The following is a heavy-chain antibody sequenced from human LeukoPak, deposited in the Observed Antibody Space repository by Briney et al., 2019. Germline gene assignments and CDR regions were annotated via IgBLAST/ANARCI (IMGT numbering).Heavy chain of an antibody. CDR2: ISSSSSTI. CDR3: ARVKVWDDILTGYYPRLGYYYYYGMDV. CDR1: GFTFSSYW. D-gene: IGHD3-9*01. Sequence: GGSLRLSCAASGFTFSSYWMSWVRQAPGKGLEWVSYISSSSSTIYYADSVKGRFTISRDNAKNSLYLQMNSLRDEDTAVYYCARVKVWDDILTGYYPRLGYYYYYGMDVWGQGTTVTVSS. J-gene: IGHJ6*02. V-gene: IGHV3-48*02.